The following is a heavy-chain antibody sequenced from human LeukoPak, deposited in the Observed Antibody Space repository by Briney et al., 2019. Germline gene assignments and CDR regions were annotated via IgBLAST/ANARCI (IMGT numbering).Heavy chain of an antibody. J-gene: IGHJ4*02. CDR2: ISANNGDT. Sequence: ASVKVSCKASGYTFTRYGISWVRQAPGRGLEWMGWISANNGDTNSAQKFQDRVTMTTDTSTGTAYMELRSLRSDDTAVYYCARDFFHGHCAGLSCFLLDYWGQGSLVTVSS. CDR1: GYTFTRYG. V-gene: IGHV1-18*01. CDR3: ARDFFHGHCAGLSCFLLDY. D-gene: IGHD2-15*01.